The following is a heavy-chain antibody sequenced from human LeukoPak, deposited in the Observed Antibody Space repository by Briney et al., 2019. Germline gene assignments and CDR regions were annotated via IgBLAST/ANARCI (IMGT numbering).Heavy chain of an antibody. J-gene: IGHJ6*02. CDR2: ISGDGGST. D-gene: IGHD4-11*01. CDR1: GFTFDDYA. Sequence: GGSLRLSCAASGFTFDDYAMHWVRQAPGKGLEWVSLISGDGGSTYYADSVKGRFTISRDNSKTSLYLQMNSLRTEDTALYYCAKDRLYYYYDGMDVWGQGTTLTVSS. CDR3: AKDRLYYYYDGMDV. V-gene: IGHV3-43*02.